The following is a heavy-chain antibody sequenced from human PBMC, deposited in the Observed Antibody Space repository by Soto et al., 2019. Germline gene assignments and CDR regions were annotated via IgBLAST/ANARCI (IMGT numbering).Heavy chain of an antibody. D-gene: IGHD2-8*01. V-gene: IGHV3-15*07. J-gene: IGHJ4*02. Sequence: EVQLVESGGGLVKPGGSLRLSCAASGFTFANAWINWVRQAPGKGPEWVGRIKSKIDDGTTDYAAPVKGRFTISRDDSKNTLYVQMNSLKTEDTALYYCTTTNSDRKGDCWGQGTLVTVSS. CDR1: GFTFANAW. CDR3: TTTNSDRKGDC. CDR2: IKSKIDDGTT.